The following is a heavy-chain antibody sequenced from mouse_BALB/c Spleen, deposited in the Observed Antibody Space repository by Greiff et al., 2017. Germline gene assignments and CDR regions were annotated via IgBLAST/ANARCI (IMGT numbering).Heavy chain of an antibody. CDR3: ARRVITTVVAPWDFDV. D-gene: IGHD1-1*01. J-gene: IGHJ1*01. V-gene: IGHV1-26*01. CDR1: GYSFTGYY. Sequence: EVQLVESGPDLVKPGASVKISCKASGYSFTGYYMHWVKQSHGKSLEWIGRVNPNNGGTSYNQKFKGKAILTVDKSSSTAYMELRSLTSEDSAVYYCARRVITTVVAPWDFDVWGAGTTVTVSS. CDR2: VNPNNGGT.